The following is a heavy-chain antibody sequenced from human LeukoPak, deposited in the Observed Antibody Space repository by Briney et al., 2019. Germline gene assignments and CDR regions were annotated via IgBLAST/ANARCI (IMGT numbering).Heavy chain of an antibody. D-gene: IGHD2-2*01. J-gene: IGHJ4*02. V-gene: IGHV3-23*01. Sequence: GGSLRLSCAASGFTFNSYAMSWVRQAPGKGLEWDSAISGSGGSSYYADSVKGRFTISRVNSKNTLYLQMNSLRAEDTAVYYCARAPAFVVVPAALDYWGQGTLVTVSS. CDR1: GFTFNSYA. CDR2: ISGSGGSS. CDR3: ARAPAFVVVPAALDY.